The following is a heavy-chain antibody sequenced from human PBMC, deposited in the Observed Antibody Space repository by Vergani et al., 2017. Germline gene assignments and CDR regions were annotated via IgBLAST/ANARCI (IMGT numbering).Heavy chain of an antibody. Sequence: QVQLQQWGAGLLKPSETLSLTCAVYGGSFSGYYWSWIRQPPGKGLEWIGEINHSGSTNYNPSLTSRVTIAVDTSKNQFSLKLSSVTAADTAVYYCARFEYSSSGWGRGTLVTVSS. J-gene: IGHJ4*02. CDR3: ARFEYSSSG. D-gene: IGHD6-6*01. V-gene: IGHV4-34*01. CDR1: GGSFSGYY. CDR2: INHSGST.